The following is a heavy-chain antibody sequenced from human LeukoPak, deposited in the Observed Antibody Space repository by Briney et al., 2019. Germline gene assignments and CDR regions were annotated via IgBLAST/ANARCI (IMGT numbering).Heavy chain of an antibody. CDR3: ARKGLLFDY. V-gene: IGHV3-7*01. CDR1: GFTFSRYW. Sequence: GGSLRLSCAASGFTFSRYWMSWVRQAPGKGLEWVANIKQDGSERYYVDSVKGRFTISRDNAKNSLYLQMNSLRAEDTAVYYCARKGLLFDYWGQGTLVTVSS. CDR2: IKQDGSER. J-gene: IGHJ4*02.